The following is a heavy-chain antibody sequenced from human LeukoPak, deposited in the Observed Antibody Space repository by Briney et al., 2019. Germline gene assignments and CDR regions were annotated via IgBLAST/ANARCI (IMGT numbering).Heavy chain of an antibody. CDR3: ARGGYSYGYIGYFDY. CDR2: ISAYNGHT. J-gene: IGHJ4*02. V-gene: IGHV1-18*01. D-gene: IGHD5-18*01. CDR1: GYTFNIYG. Sequence: ASVKVSCKASGYTFNIYGISWVRQAPGQGLEWMGWISAYNGHTNYAQKLQDRVTMTTDTSTSTAYMELRSLRSDDTAVYYCARGGYSYGYIGYFDYWGQGSLVTVSS.